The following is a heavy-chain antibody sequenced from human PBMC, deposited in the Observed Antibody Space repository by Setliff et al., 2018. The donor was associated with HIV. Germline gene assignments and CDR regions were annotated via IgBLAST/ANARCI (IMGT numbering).Heavy chain of an antibody. D-gene: IGHD3-22*01. CDR2: VYYTGST. CDR3: ARHQGKYYDSSGYSGWFFDL. Sequence: SETLSLTCTVSGGSISSYYWSWIQQPPGKGLEWIGYVYYTGSTNYNPSLKSRVTISIDTSKNQFSLKLSSVTAADTAVYYCARHQGKYYDSSGYSGWFFDLWGRGTLVTVSS. V-gene: IGHV4-59*08. J-gene: IGHJ2*01. CDR1: GGSISSYY.